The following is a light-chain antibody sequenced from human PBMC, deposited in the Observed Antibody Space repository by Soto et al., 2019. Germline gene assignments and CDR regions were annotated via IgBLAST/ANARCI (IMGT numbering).Light chain of an antibody. CDR1: SSDVGGYNS. CDR2: EVS. Sequence: QSALTQPPSASGSPGQSVTISCTGTSSDVGGYNSVSWYQHLPGKAPKLMIYEVSKRPSGVPDRFSGSKSANTASLTVSRLQAEDEADYYCSSYAGSDNYVFGTGIKLTVL. J-gene: IGLJ1*01. V-gene: IGLV2-8*01. CDR3: SSYAGSDNYV.